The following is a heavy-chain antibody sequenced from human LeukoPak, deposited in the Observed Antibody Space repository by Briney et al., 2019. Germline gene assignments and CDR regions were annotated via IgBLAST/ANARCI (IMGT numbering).Heavy chain of an antibody. CDR3: ARAPTGRDFDY. J-gene: IGHJ4*02. Sequence: SETLSLTCAVYGGSFSGYYWNWIRQPPGKGLEWIGEINHSGSTNHNPSLKSRVTMSVDTSKNQFSLKLSSVTAADTAVYYCARAPTGRDFDYWGQGTLVTVSS. D-gene: IGHD1-1*01. V-gene: IGHV4-34*01. CDR1: GGSFSGYY. CDR2: INHSGST.